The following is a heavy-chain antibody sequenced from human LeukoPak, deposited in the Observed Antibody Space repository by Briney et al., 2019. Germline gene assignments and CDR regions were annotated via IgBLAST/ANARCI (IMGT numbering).Heavy chain of an antibody. V-gene: IGHV3-11*04. CDR3: ARVLVYCSGGSCYGDY. J-gene: IGHJ4*02. CDR1: GLTFSDNY. CDR2: IGSSGSTM. D-gene: IGHD2-15*01. Sequence: GGSLRLSCAASGLTFSDNYTSWIRQAPGKGLEWVSYIGSSGSTMYYADSVKGRFTISRDNAKNSLYLQMNSLRAEDTAVYYCARVLVYCSGGSCYGDYWGQGTLVTVSS.